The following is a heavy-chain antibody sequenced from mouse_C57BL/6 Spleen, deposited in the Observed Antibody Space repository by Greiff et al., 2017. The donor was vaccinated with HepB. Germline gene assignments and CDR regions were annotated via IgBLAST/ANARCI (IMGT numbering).Heavy chain of an antibody. CDR3: ARDRYYYGSSHKYFDV. CDR2: ISDGGSYT. V-gene: IGHV5-4*01. Sequence: EVHLVESGGGLVKPGGSLKLSCAASGFTFSSYAMSWVRQTPEKRLEWVATISDGGSYTYYPDNVKGRFTISRDNAKNNLYLQMSHLKSEDTAMYYCARDRYYYGSSHKYFDVWGTGTTVTVSS. D-gene: IGHD1-1*01. CDR1: GFTFSSYA. J-gene: IGHJ1*03.